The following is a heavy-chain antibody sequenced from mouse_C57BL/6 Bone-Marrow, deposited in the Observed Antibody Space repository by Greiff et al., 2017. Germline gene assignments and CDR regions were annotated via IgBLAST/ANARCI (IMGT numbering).Heavy chain of an antibody. CDR2: ISDGGSYT. D-gene: IGHD4-1*01. CDR3: ARGNWDEAMDY. Sequence: LVESGGGLVKPGGSLKLSCAASGFTFSSYAMSWVRQTPEKRLEWVATISDGGSYTYYPDNVKGRFTISRDNAKNNLYLQRSHLKSEDTAMYYCARGNWDEAMDYWGQGTSVTVSS. CDR1: GFTFSSYA. V-gene: IGHV5-4*03. J-gene: IGHJ4*01.